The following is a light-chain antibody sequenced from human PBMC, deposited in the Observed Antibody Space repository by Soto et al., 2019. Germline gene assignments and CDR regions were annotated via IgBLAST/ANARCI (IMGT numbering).Light chain of an antibody. CDR3: QQYDTTPPT. V-gene: IGKV3-20*01. CDR2: GAS. Sequence: EIVLTQSPGTLSLSPGERATLSCRASQSVSSSYLAWYQQKPGQAPRLLIFGASSSATVIPDSISGSGSLTDSTLSLSRREPESFADYYCQQYDTTPPTFGQGTNVEIK. CDR1: QSVSSSY. J-gene: IGKJ1*01.